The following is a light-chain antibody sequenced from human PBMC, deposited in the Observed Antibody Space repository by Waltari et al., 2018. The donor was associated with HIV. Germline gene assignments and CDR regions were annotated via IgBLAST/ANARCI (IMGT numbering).Light chain of an antibody. Sequence: SYDLIQPPSVSVSPGQTASITCSGDRLDDKFVCWYQQKPGQSPVMVMYQDTRRPSGIPERFSGSKSGDTATLSISGTQALDEADYYCQSWDSSTGVFGTGTKVTVL. J-gene: IGLJ1*01. CDR1: RLDDKF. CDR3: QSWDSSTGV. CDR2: QDT. V-gene: IGLV3-1*01.